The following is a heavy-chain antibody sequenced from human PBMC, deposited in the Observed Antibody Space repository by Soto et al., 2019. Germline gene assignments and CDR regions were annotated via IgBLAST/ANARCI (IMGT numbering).Heavy chain of an antibody. V-gene: IGHV4-34*01. J-gene: IGHJ4*02. CDR2: INHSGST. CDR1: GGSFSGCY. CDR3: ARGGDSSGWTTTHKIDY. Sequence: QVQLQQWGAGLLKPSETLSLTCAVYGGSFSGCYWSWIRQPPGKGLEWIGEINHSGSTNYNPSLKSRVTISVDTSKNQFSLKLSSVTAADTAVYYCARGGDSSGWTTTHKIDYWGQGTLVTVSS. D-gene: IGHD6-19*01.